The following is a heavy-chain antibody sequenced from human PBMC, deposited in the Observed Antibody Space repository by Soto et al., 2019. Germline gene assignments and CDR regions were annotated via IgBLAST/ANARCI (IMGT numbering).Heavy chain of an antibody. J-gene: IGHJ5*02. V-gene: IGHV5-10-1*01. CDR3: ARHRYCTNGVCFLLWFDP. CDR1: GYSFTSYW. Sequence: GESLKIACKGSGYSFTSYWISWVRQMPGKGLERMGRIDPSDSYTNYSPSFQGHVTISADKSISTAYLQWTSLKASDTAMYYCARHRYCTNGVCFLLWFDPWGQGTLVTVSS. D-gene: IGHD2-8*01. CDR2: IDPSDSYT.